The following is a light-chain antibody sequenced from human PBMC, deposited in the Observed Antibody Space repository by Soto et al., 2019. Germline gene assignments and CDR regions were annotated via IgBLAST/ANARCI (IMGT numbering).Light chain of an antibody. CDR1: QTVSSGY. CDR2: GAS. J-gene: IGKJ1*01. CDR3: QQYGSSPRT. Sequence: EVVLTQSPGTLSLSPGERATLSCRASQTVSSGYLAWYQQTPGQSPRLLIYGASSRATGIPARFSGSGSGTDFPLTISRLEPEDFALYYCQQYGSSPRTFGQGTKVEIK. V-gene: IGKV3-20*01.